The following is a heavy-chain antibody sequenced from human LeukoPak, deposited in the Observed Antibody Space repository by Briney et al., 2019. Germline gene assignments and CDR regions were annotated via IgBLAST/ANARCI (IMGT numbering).Heavy chain of an antibody. V-gene: IGHV3-53*01. Sequence: RGCLRLSLAVSGLSVISNYIGWVCQAPGEGLGWVSVIYSAGSAVNAASVKGRFSISRDNSKNTLYLQMNSLRAEDTAVYYCASAGGPNYGALGDWGQGTLVTVSS. CDR1: GLSVISNY. D-gene: IGHD4/OR15-4a*01. CDR3: ASAGGPNYGALGD. CDR2: IYSAGSA. J-gene: IGHJ4*02.